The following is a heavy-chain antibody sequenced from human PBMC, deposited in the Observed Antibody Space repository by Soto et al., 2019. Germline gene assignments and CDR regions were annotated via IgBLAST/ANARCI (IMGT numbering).Heavy chain of an antibody. V-gene: IGHV3-23*01. D-gene: IGHD2-8*01. CDR3: VKDLRLYIFDY. CDR1: GFTFSSYA. CDR2: ISGSGGST. Sequence: EVQLLESGGGLVQPGGSLRLSCAVSGFTFSSYAMSWVRHAPGKGLEWVSAISGSGGSTYYADSVKGRFTICRDNSKNTLYLQMNSLRGEDTDVYYCVKDLRLYIFDYWGKRTLVTVSS. J-gene: IGHJ4*02.